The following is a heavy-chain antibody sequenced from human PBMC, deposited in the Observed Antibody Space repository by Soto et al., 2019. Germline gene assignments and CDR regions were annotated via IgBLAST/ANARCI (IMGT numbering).Heavy chain of an antibody. CDR2: IYYSGST. J-gene: IGHJ4*02. CDR3: ARVISGDGYSHLDY. Sequence: PSETLSLTCTVSGGSISSYYWSWIRQPPGKGLEWIGYIYYSGSTNSTPSLKSRVTISVDTSKNQFSLKLSSVTAADTAVYYGARVISGDGYSHLDYWGQGTLVTVS. V-gene: IGHV4-59*01. D-gene: IGHD3-3*01. CDR1: GGSISSYY.